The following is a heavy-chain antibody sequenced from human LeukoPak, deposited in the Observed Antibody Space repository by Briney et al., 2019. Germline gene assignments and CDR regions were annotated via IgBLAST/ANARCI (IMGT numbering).Heavy chain of an antibody. J-gene: IGHJ4*02. D-gene: IGHD3-9*01. Sequence: AGGSLRLSCAASGFTFSDYYMSWIRQAQGKGLEWVSYIRSSGSTIYYADSVKGRFTISRDNAKNSLYLQMNSLRAEDTAVYYCARAWYYDILTGSAGIFDYWGQGTLVTVSS. V-gene: IGHV3-11*01. CDR3: ARAWYYDILTGSAGIFDY. CDR2: IRSSGSTI. CDR1: GFTFSDYY.